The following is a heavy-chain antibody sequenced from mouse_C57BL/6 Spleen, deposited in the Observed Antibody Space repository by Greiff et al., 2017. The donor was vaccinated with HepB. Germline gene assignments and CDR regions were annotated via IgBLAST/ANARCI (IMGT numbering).Heavy chain of an antibody. CDR1: GYSITSGYD. CDR3: ARGTTVEFAY. D-gene: IGHD1-1*01. V-gene: IGHV3-1*01. J-gene: IGHJ3*01. CDR2: ISYSGST. Sequence: EVHLVESGPGMVKPSQSLSLTCTVTGYSITSGYDWHWIRHFPGNKLEWMGYISYSGSTNYNPSLKSRISITHDTSKNHFFLKLNSVTTEDTATYYCARGTTVEFAYWGQGTLVTVSA.